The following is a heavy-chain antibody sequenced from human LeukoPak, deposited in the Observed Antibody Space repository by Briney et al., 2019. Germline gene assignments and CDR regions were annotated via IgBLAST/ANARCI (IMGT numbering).Heavy chain of an antibody. Sequence: GGSLRLSCEVSEFPFSIYAMAWVRQAPGQGLEWVSAIDASGSDTYYTDSVKGRFTVSRDNSKNTVYLQMNSLRVEDTAVYYCADYRKPQGLDYWGQGTLVTVSS. CDR1: EFPFSIYA. CDR3: ADYRKPQGLDY. D-gene: IGHD1-14*01. J-gene: IGHJ4*02. V-gene: IGHV3-23*01. CDR2: IDASGSDT.